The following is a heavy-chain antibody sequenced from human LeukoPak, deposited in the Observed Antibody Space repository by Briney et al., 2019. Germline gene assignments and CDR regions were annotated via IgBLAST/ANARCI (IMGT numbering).Heavy chain of an antibody. CDR3: AKWRGYCSSTSCPPGYYGMDV. CDR1: GFTFSNYA. J-gene: IGHJ6*04. D-gene: IGHD2-2*01. CDR2: MSYDGSKK. V-gene: IGHV3-30*18. Sequence: GRSLRLSCAASGFTFSNYAMQWVRQAPGEGLEWVAIMSYDGSKKYYADSVKGRFIISRDNSKNTLYLQMNGLRAEDTAVYYCAKWRGYCSSTSCPPGYYGMDVWGKGTTVTVSS.